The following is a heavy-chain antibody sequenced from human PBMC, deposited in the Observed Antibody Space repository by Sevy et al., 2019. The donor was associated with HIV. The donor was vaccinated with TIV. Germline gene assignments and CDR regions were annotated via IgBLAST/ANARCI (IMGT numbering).Heavy chain of an antibody. CDR3: ARSPPVVVVPGAPSGFDP. D-gene: IGHD2-2*01. J-gene: IGHJ5*02. Sequence: SETLSLTCGVHDGSFSGYYWNWIRQLPGKGLEWIGEINESGITYYNPSLKSRVTISVDTSKKQFSLKLNSVTAADTAVYFCARSPPVVVVPGAPSGFDPWGQGTLVTVSS. CDR1: DGSFSGYY. CDR2: INESGIT. V-gene: IGHV4-34*01.